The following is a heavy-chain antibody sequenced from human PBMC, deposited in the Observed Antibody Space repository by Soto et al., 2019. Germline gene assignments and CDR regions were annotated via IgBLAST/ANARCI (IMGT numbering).Heavy chain of an antibody. D-gene: IGHD3-22*01. CDR3: ARGTDYYDSSGYGYYFDY. J-gene: IGHJ4*02. V-gene: IGHV4-34*01. Sequence: PSETLSLTCAVYGGSFNGYYWSWIRQPPGKGLEWIGEINHSGSTNYNPSLKSRVTISVDTSKNQFSLKLSSVTAADTAVYYCARGTDYYDSSGYGYYFDYWGQGTLVTVSS. CDR1: GGSFNGYY. CDR2: INHSGST.